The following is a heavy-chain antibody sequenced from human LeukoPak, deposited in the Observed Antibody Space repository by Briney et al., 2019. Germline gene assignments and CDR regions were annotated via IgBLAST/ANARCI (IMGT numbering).Heavy chain of an antibody. CDR3: ARVDLTMVRGVSAY. CDR2: INPNSGGT. CDR1: GYTFTGYY. D-gene: IGHD3-10*01. Sequence: ASVKVSCKASGYTFTGYYIHWVRQAPGQGLEWMGWINPNSGGTNNAQKFQGRVTMTRDTSISTAYMELSRLRSDDTAVYYCARVDLTMVRGVSAYWGQGTLVTVSS. J-gene: IGHJ4*02. V-gene: IGHV1-2*02.